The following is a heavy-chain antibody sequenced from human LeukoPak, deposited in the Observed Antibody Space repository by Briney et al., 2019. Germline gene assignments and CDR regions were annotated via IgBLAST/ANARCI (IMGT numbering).Heavy chain of an antibody. D-gene: IGHD3-3*01. CDR1: GFTFSSYA. CDR3: AKDSGYYDFWSGYSMGFLDY. V-gene: IGHV3-23*01. J-gene: IGHJ4*02. Sequence: GGSLRLSCAASGFTFSSYAMSWVRQAPGKGLEWVSAISGSGGSTYYADSVKGRFTISRDNSKNTLYLQMNSLRAEDTAVYYCAKDSGYYDFWSGYSMGFLDYWGQGTLVTVSS. CDR2: ISGSGGST.